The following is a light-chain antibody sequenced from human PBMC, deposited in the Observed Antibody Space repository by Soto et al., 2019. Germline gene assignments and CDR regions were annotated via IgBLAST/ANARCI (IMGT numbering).Light chain of an antibody. Sequence: QSVLTQPPSVSAAPGQRVTISCSGSSSNIGNNFVSWYQQLPGTAPKLLIYDNSKRFSGIPGRFSGSKSGTSATLGITGLQTGDEADYFCGTLDGSLRAYVFGPGTKVTVL. CDR3: GTLDGSLRAYV. CDR2: DNS. V-gene: IGLV1-51*01. J-gene: IGLJ1*01. CDR1: SSNIGNNF.